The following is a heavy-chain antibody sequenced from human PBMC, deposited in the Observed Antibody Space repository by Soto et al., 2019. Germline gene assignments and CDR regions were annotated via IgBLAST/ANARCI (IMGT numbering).Heavy chain of an antibody. Sequence: PSETLSLTCAVSGGSISSGGYSWSWIRQPPGKGLEWIGYIYHSGSTYYNPSLKSRVTISVDTSKNQFSLKLSSVTAADTAVYYCASSSGGSYYEYWGQGTLVTVSS. V-gene: IGHV4-30-2*01. CDR2: IYHSGST. CDR3: ASSSGGSYYEY. D-gene: IGHD2-15*01. J-gene: IGHJ4*02. CDR1: GGSISSGGYS.